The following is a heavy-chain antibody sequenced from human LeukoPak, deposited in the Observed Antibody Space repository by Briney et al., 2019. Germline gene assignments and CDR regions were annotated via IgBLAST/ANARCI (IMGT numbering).Heavy chain of an antibody. CDR2: IYTSGST. J-gene: IGHJ4*02. CDR3: ARGFRYGDYDY. CDR1: GGSISSGSYY. Sequence: SQTLSLTCTVSGGSISSGSYYWSWIRQPAGKGLEWIGRIYTSGSTNYNPSLKSRVTISVDTSKNQFSLKLSSVTAADTAVYYCARGFRYGDYDYWGQGTLVTVSS. D-gene: IGHD4-17*01. V-gene: IGHV4-61*02.